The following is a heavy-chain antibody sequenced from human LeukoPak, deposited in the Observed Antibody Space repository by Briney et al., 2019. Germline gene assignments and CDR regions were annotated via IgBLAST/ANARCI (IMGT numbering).Heavy chain of an antibody. Sequence: GGSLRLSCAASGFTFSNYWMHWVRQAPGKGLEWVADIKQDGGETYYADFVRGRFTISRDNGKNSLYLQMNSLRVEDTAVYFCARDSTGWQADSFDIWGQGTKVTVSA. CDR1: GFTFSNYW. D-gene: IGHD2-8*02. CDR3: ARDSTGWQADSFDI. CDR2: IKQDGGET. V-gene: IGHV3-7*01. J-gene: IGHJ3*02.